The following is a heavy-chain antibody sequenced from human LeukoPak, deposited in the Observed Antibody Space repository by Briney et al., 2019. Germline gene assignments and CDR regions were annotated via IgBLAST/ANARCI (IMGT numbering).Heavy chain of an antibody. CDR3: ARVPSLRYFDWLSNNWFDP. D-gene: IGHD3-9*01. J-gene: IGHJ5*02. Sequence: ASVKVSCKASGYTFTSYDINWVRQATGQVLEWMGWMNPNSGNTGYAQKFQGRVTMTRNTSISTAYMELSSLRSEDTAVYYCARVPSLRYFDWLSNNWFDPWGQGTLVTVSS. CDR2: MNPNSGNT. CDR1: GYTFTSYD. V-gene: IGHV1-8*01.